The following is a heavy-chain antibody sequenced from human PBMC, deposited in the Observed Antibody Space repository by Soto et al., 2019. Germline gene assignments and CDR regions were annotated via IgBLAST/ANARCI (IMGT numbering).Heavy chain of an antibody. V-gene: IGHV1-3*01. D-gene: IGHD1-26*01. J-gene: IGHJ4*02. CDR3: ARVGGSYPRDYFDY. CDR1: GYTFTSYA. Sequence: GASVKVSCKASGYTFTSYAMHWVRQAPGQRLEWMGWINAGNGNTKYSQKFQGRVTITRDTSASTAYMELSSLRSEDTAVYYCARVGGSYPRDYFDYWGQGTLVTVSS. CDR2: INAGNGNT.